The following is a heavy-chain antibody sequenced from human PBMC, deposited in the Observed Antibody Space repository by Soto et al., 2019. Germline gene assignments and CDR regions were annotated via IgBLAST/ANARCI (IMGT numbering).Heavy chain of an antibody. V-gene: IGHV3-33*01. D-gene: IGHD6-13*01. CDR2: IWYDGSNK. CDR1: GFTFSRYG. Sequence: QVQLVESGGGVVQPGRSLRLSCAASGFTFSRYGMHWVRQAPGKGLEWVAVIWYDGSNKYYADSVKGRFTISRDNSKNTLYLQMNSLRAEDTAVYYCARDEQQLEGDAFDIWGQGTMVTVSS. J-gene: IGHJ3*02. CDR3: ARDEQQLEGDAFDI.